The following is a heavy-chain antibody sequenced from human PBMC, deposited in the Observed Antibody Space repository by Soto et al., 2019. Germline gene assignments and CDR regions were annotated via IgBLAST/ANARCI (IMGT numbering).Heavy chain of an antibody. Sequence: EVQLVESGGGLVQPGGSLRLSCAASGFTFSSYSMNWVRQAPGKGLEWVSYISSSSSTIYYADSVKGRFTISRDNAKNTLYWQMKRLRDEDAAVDYCATYGAGSARWGQGTLVTVSS. CDR3: ATYGAGSAR. CDR1: GFTFSSYS. D-gene: IGHD3-10*01. J-gene: IGHJ4*02. V-gene: IGHV3-48*02. CDR2: ISSSSSTI.